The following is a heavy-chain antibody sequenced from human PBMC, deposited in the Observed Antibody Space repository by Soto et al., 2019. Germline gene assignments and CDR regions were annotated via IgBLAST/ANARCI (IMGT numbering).Heavy chain of an antibody. V-gene: IGHV3-23*01. J-gene: IGHJ4*02. D-gene: IGHD3-22*01. CDR1: GFTFSSYA. CDR2: ISGSGGST. Sequence: GGSLRLSCAASGFTFSSYAMSWVRQAPGKGLEWVSAISGSGGSTYYADSVKGRFTISRDNSKNTLYLQMNSLRAEDTAVYYCAKQMDYDSSGYWSDYWGQGTLVTVSS. CDR3: AKQMDYDSSGYWSDY.